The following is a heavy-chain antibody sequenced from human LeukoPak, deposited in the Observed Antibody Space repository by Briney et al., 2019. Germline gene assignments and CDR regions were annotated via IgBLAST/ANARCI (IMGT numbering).Heavy chain of an antibody. CDR2: ISGSGGST. D-gene: IGHD5-18*01. V-gene: IGHV3-23*01. Sequence: GGSLRLSCAASGFTFSSYAMSWVRQAPGKGLEWVSAISGSGGSTYYADSVKGRFTISRDNSKNTLYLQMNSLRAEDTAVYYWAKGSGYSYGSVFKAYGMDVWGKGTTVTVSS. CDR1: GFTFSSYA. CDR3: AKGSGYSYGSVFKAYGMDV. J-gene: IGHJ6*04.